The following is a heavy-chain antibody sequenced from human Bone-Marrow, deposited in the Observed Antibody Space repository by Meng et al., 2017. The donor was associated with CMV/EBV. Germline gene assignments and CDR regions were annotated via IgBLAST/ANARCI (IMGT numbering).Heavy chain of an antibody. D-gene: IGHD6-19*01. CDR1: GGRISISSNY. J-gene: IGHJ4*02. Sequence: VFGGRISISSNYWGWIRQPPGKGLEWIGSIYHSVITHYNPPLKSRVTMSVDTSKNQFSLKLSSVTAADTAVYYCADQLAVAGLYNFEDWGQGTLVTVS. V-gene: IGHV4-39*07. CDR3: ADQLAVAGLYNFED. CDR2: IYHSVIT.